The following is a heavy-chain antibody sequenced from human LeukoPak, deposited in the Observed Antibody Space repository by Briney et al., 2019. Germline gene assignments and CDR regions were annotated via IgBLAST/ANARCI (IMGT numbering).Heavy chain of an antibody. J-gene: IGHJ4*02. CDR2: INHSGST. V-gene: IGHV4-34*01. CDR1: GGSFSGYY. CDR3: ARGVWKMVVRHNKTYDY. Sequence: PSETLSLTCAVYGGSFSGYYWSWIRQPPGKGLEWIGEINHSGSTNYNPSLKSRVTISVDTSKNQFSLKLSSMTAADTAVYYCARGVWKMVVRHNKTYDYWGQGTLVTVSS. D-gene: IGHD2-2*01.